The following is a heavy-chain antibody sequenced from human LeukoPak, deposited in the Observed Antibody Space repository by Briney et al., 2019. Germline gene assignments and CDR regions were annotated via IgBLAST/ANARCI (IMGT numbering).Heavy chain of an antibody. CDR1: GGSISRSTYY. Sequence: SETLSLTCTVSGGSISRSTYYWGWIRQPPGKGLEWIGSIYYSGSTYYNPSLKSLISISVDTSKNQFSLKLSSVTAADTAVYYCARRRGSYYYFDYWGQGTLVTVSS. V-gene: IGHV4-39*01. J-gene: IGHJ4*02. CDR3: ARRRGSYYYFDY. CDR2: IYYSGST. D-gene: IGHD1-26*01.